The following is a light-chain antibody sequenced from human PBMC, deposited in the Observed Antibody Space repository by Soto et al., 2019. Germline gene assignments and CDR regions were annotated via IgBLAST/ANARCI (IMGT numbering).Light chain of an antibody. CDR3: SSYTSGTTFV. CDR2: DVS. CDR1: SSGVGGYNY. Sequence: QSVLTQPASVSGSPGQSITISCTGTSSGVGGYNYVSWYQQEPGKAPKLMICDVSNRPSGVSNRFSGSKSGNTASLTISGLQAEDEADYYCSSYTSGTTFVFGTGTKVTVL. V-gene: IGLV2-14*01. J-gene: IGLJ1*01.